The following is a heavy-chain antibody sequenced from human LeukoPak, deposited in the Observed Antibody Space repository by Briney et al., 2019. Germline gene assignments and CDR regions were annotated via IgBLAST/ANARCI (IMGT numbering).Heavy chain of an antibody. D-gene: IGHD2-15*01. V-gene: IGHV1-8*01. CDR3: AIFSDIVVVVAAPDAFDI. CDR2: MNPNSGNT. Sequence: ASVKVSCKASGYTLTSYDINWVRQATGQGLEWMGWMNPNSGNTGYAQKFQGRVTMTRNTSISTAYMELSSLRSEDTAVYYCAIFSDIVVVVAAPDAFDIWGQGTMVTVSS. J-gene: IGHJ3*02. CDR1: GYTLTSYD.